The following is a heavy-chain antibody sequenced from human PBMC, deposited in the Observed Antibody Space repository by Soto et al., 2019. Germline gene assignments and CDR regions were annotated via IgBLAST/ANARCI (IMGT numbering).Heavy chain of an antibody. CDR3: ARGRGYVYGYNFYGMDV. CDR1: RGSFSGFY. V-gene: IGHV4-34*01. D-gene: IGHD5-18*01. Sequence: SETLSLTCGVYRGSFSGFYWTWVRQTPGKGLEWIGEINHSGSTNYNPSLKNRVTISVDRSTNYFSLRMTSVTAADAAVYYCARGRGYVYGYNFYGMDVWGQGATVTVSS. CDR2: INHSGST. J-gene: IGHJ6*02.